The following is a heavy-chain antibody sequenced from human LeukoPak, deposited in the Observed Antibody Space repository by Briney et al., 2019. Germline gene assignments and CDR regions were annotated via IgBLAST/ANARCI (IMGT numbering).Heavy chain of an antibody. J-gene: IGHJ4*02. CDR2: IYPGGGST. V-gene: IGHV1-46*01. D-gene: IGHD5-18*01. CDR3: AREGAVATAMLSLDY. CDR1: GYTFTSYY. Sequence: ASVKVSCKTSGYTFTSYYIHWVRQAPGQGLEWMGIIYPGGGSTNYAQKFQGRVTMTSDMSTSTVYMELSSLRFDDTAIYYCAREGAVATAMLSLDYWGQGALVTVSS.